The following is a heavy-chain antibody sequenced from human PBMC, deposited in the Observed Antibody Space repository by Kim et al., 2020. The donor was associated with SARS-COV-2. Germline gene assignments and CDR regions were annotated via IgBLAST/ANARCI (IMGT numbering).Heavy chain of an antibody. CDR2: T. D-gene: IGHD5-12*01. J-gene: IGHJ4*02. CDR3: TRDGPGPVDFDY. V-gene: IGHV3-74*01. Sequence: TTYADSVKGRFTISRDNAKNTMYLQMIRLTVEDTAVYYCTRDGPGPVDFDYWGQGTLVTVSS.